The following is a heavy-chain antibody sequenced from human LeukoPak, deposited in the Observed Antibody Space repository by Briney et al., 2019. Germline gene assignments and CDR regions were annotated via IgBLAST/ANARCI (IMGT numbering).Heavy chain of an antibody. CDR2: IYYSGST. D-gene: IGHD2-2*02. J-gene: IGHJ5*02. Sequence: SETLSLTCTVSGGSISSSRYYWGWIRQPPGKGLEWIGSIYYSGSTYYNPSLKSRVTISVDTSKNQFSLKLSSVTAADTAVYYCARSWYCTSTSCYIGYNWFDPWGQGTLVTVSA. CDR1: GGSISSSRYY. V-gene: IGHV4-39*01. CDR3: ARSWYCTSTSCYIGYNWFDP.